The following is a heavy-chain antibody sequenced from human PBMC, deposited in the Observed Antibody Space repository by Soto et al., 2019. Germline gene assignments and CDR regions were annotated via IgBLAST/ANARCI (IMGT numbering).Heavy chain of an antibody. D-gene: IGHD3-10*01. CDR3: ARALVRGLMDV. V-gene: IGHV3-66*01. Sequence: EVQLVESGGGLVQPGGSLRLSCTASGFTVSDNYMSWVRQAAGKGLEWVSVIYSGGSTYYADSVEGRFTISRDNSKNRLYLQMNSLRAEDTAVYYCARALVRGLMDVWGQGTTVTVSS. J-gene: IGHJ6*02. CDR1: GFTVSDNY. CDR2: IYSGGST.